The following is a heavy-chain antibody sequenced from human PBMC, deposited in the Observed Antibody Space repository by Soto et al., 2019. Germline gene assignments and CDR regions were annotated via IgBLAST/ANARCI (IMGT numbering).Heavy chain of an antibody. CDR1: GIPFSNYN. D-gene: IGHD5-18*01. J-gene: IGHJ5*01. V-gene: IGHV3-21*01. CDR3: ATDWGYGYGHALDS. CDR2: ISASGSYI. Sequence: PGGSLRLSCGASGIPFSNYNINWVRQVPGTGLAWVSYISASGSYIYYADSVKGRFTISRDNAKNSMYLQMNSLRAEDTAVYYCATDWGYGYGHALDSWGQGTLVTVSS.